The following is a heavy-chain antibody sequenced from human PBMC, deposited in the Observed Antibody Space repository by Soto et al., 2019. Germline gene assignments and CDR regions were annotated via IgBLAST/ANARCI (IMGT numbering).Heavy chain of an antibody. Sequence: ASVKVSCKASGYTFTSYDINWVRQATGQGLEWMGWMNPNSGNTGYAQKFQGRVTMTRNTSISTAYMELSSLRSEDTAVYYCARPPGYSSSWYYCGMDVWGQGTTVTVSS. CDR3: ARPPGYSSSWYYCGMDV. CDR1: GYTFTSYD. D-gene: IGHD6-13*01. J-gene: IGHJ6*02. V-gene: IGHV1-8*01. CDR2: MNPNSGNT.